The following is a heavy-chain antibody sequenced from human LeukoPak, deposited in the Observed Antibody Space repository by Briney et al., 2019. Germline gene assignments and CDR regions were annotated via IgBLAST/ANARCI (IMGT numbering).Heavy chain of an antibody. CDR1: GGSVSSGSYY. Sequence: SETLSLTCTVSGGSVSSGSYYWSWIRQPPRKGLEWIGYNYYSGSTNYNPSLKSRVTISVDTSKNQFSLKLSSVTAADTAVYYCARLDTIYDFWSGYSRLVGYFDYWGQGTLVTVSS. J-gene: IGHJ4*02. D-gene: IGHD3-3*01. CDR2: NYYSGST. CDR3: ARLDTIYDFWSGYSRLVGYFDY. V-gene: IGHV4-61*01.